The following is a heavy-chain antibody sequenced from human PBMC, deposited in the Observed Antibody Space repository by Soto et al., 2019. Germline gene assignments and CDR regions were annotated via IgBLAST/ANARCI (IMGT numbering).Heavy chain of an antibody. CDR2: IYTAGPT. J-gene: IGHJ4*02. Sequence: GGSLRLSCAASGFIFSNHAMSWVRQVPGKGLEWVSVIYTAGPTYYADSVKGRFTISRDESKNTLYFQMDNLRAEDTATYYCARWKSRDDYNHLGYWGPGTLVTVAS. V-gene: IGHV3-53*01. D-gene: IGHD4-4*01. CDR1: GFIFSNHA. CDR3: ARWKSRDDYNHLGY.